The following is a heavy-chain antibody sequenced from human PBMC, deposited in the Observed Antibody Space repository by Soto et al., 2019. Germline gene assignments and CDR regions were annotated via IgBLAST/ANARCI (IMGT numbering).Heavy chain of an antibody. V-gene: IGHV3-7*03. CDR2: IKADGSEK. J-gene: IGHJ4*02. CDR3: ARARGVDY. CDR1: GFTFSNHW. D-gene: IGHD3-16*01. Sequence: GGSLRLSCVGSGFTFSNHWMNWVRQAPGQGLEWVANIKADGSEKYYVDSVKGRFTISRDNAKNSLYLQMNSLRAEDTTVYYCARARGVDYWGQGTQVTVSS.